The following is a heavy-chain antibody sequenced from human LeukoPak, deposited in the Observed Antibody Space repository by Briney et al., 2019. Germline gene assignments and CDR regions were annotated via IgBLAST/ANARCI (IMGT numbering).Heavy chain of an antibody. J-gene: IGHJ4*02. CDR3: AKESSSTMVRGVFVNSFAY. Sequence: GGSLRLSCAASGFTVSSNYMSWVRQAPGKGLEWVSVIYSGDSTYYADSVKGRFTIFRDNSKHTLYLQMNSLRAEDTAVYYCAKESSSTMVRGVFVNSFAYWGQGTLVTVSS. CDR1: GFTVSSNY. V-gene: IGHV3-53*01. CDR2: IYSGDST. D-gene: IGHD3-10*01.